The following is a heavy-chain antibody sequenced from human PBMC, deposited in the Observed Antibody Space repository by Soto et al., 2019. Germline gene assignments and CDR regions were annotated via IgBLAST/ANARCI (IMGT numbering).Heavy chain of an antibody. CDR1: GGSFSDYY. Sequence: SETLSLTCAVYGGSFSDYYWSWLRQPPRKGLEWIGYIYYTGSTYYNPSLKSQFTISIDTSKTQFSLKVNSVTAADTAVYYCARIPLLQGGWFDPWGQGTLVTVSS. CDR3: ARIPLLQGGWFDP. D-gene: IGHD1-26*01. CDR2: IYYTGST. J-gene: IGHJ5*02. V-gene: IGHV4-30-4*01.